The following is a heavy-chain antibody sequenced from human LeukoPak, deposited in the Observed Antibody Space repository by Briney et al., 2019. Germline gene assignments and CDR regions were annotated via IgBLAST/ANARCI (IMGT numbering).Heavy chain of an antibody. CDR3: AKEGMVPAKYAFDV. Sequence: GGSLRLSCVGTGFTFSSHGMHWVRQRPGKGLEWLAVVSDHGIVTYYADSVKGRFTIARDNSKNSMYLQMNGLRPDDTAVYYCAKEGMVPAKYAFDVWGQGTMVTVSS. D-gene: IGHD2-2*01. V-gene: IGHV3-30*18. CDR1: GFTFSSHG. CDR2: VSDHGIVT. J-gene: IGHJ3*01.